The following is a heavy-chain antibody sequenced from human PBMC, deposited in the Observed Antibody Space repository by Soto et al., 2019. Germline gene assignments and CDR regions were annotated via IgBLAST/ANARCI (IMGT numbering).Heavy chain of an antibody. D-gene: IGHD5-18*01. V-gene: IGHV3-66*01. CDR2: IYSGGST. J-gene: IGHJ4*02. CDR3: ARGLRSYGYFDY. CDR1: GFTVSSSY. Sequence: EVQLVESGGGLVQPGGSLRLSCAVSGFTVSSSYMTWVRQAPGKGLEWVSVIYSGGSTYYADSVKGRFTISRDNSKNTLYLQMNSLRAEDTAVYYCARGLRSYGYFDYWGQGTLVTVPS.